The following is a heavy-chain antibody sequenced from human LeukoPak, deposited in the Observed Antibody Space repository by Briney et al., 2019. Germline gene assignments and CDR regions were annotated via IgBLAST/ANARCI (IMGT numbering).Heavy chain of an antibody. Sequence: AGGSLRLSCAASGFTFSNAWMSWVRQAPGKGLEWVGRIKSKTDGGTTDYAAPVKGRFTISRDDSKNTLYLQMNSLKTEDTAVYYCTTGPSIVVVITIDYWGQGTLVTVSS. CDR3: TTGPSIVVVITIDY. D-gene: IGHD3-22*01. CDR1: GFTFSNAW. CDR2: IKSKTDGGTT. J-gene: IGHJ4*02. V-gene: IGHV3-15*01.